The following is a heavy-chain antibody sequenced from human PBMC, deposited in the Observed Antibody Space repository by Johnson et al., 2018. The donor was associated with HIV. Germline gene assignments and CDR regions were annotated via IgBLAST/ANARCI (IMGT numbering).Heavy chain of an antibody. V-gene: IGHV3-66*01. CDR1: GFSIDDYA. CDR3: ARESLEFLSRGAFDI. Sequence: VQLVESGGGFVQPGGSLRLSCAAFGFSIDDYAMSWVRQVPGKGLEWVSVIYSGGSTYYADSVKGRFTISRDTSKNTLFLEMNSLKAEETAVYYCARESLEFLSRGAFDIWGQGTMVTVSS. D-gene: IGHD3-10*01. CDR2: IYSGGST. J-gene: IGHJ3*02.